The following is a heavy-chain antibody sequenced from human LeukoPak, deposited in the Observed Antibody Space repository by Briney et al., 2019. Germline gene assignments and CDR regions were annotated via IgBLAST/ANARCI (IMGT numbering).Heavy chain of an antibody. J-gene: IGHJ6*02. D-gene: IGHD2-2*01. Sequence: SQTLSLTCPVSGGSISSGGYYWSWIRQHPGKGLEWIGYSYYSGSTYYNPSLKSPVTISVDTSKNQSSLKLSSVTAADTAVYYCARDRSRLVPAAISATDYYYGMDVWGQGTTVTVSS. CDR1: GGSISSGGYY. CDR2: SYYSGST. CDR3: ARDRSRLVPAAISATDYYYGMDV. V-gene: IGHV4-31*01.